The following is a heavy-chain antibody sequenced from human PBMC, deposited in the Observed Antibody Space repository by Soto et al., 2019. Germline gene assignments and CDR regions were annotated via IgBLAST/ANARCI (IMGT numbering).Heavy chain of an antibody. CDR2: TYYRSQWYH. J-gene: IGHJ6*03. CDR3: ARWDHDYGYMDV. D-gene: IGHD3-16*01. V-gene: IGHV6-1*01. CDR1: GDSVSSNSAA. Sequence: SQTLSLTCAISGDSVSSNSAAWNWIRQSPSRGLEWMGRTYYRSQWYHDYGVSVRSRITINPYTSKNQISLQLNSVTPEDTAVYYCARWDHDYGYMDVWGLGTTVTVSS.